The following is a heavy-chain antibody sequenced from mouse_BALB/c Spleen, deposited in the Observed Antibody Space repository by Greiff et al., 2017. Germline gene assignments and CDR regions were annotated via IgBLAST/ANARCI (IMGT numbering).Heavy chain of an antibody. CDR1: GYTFTSYY. J-gene: IGHJ4*01. CDR3: ARWGISYAMDY. CDR2: IYPGNVNT. Sequence: VQLVQSGPELVKPGASVRISCKASGYTFTSYYIHWVKQRPGQGLEWIGWIYPGNVNTMYNKKFKGKATLTADKSSSTAYMQLSSLTSEDSAVYFCARWGISYAMDYGGQGTSVTVSS. V-gene: IGHV1S56*01.